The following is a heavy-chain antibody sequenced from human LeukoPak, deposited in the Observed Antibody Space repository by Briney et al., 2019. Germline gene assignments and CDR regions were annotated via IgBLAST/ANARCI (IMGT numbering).Heavy chain of an antibody. Sequence: PGGSLRLSCAASGFTFSSYGMHWVRQAPGKGLEWVAVISYDGSNKYYADSVKGRFTISRDNSKNTLYLQMNSLRAEDTAVYYCVRGWELLLNGFDYWGQGTLVTVSS. J-gene: IGHJ4*02. CDR3: VRGWELLLNGFDY. CDR1: GFTFSSYG. CDR2: ISYDGSNK. D-gene: IGHD1-26*01. V-gene: IGHV3-30*03.